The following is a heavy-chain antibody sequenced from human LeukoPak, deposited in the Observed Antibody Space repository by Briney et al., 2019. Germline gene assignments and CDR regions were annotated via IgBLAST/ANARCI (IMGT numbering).Heavy chain of an antibody. CDR3: ARDSAVRFLEWLLPLDY. V-gene: IGHV1-18*01. Sequence: GASVKVSCKASGYTFTSYGISWVRQAPGQGLEWMGWISAYNGNTNYAQKFQGRVTMTRDTSISTAYMELSRLRSDDTAVYYCARDSAVRFLEWLLPLDYWGQGTLVTVSS. CDR2: ISAYNGNT. CDR1: GYTFTSYG. D-gene: IGHD3-3*01. J-gene: IGHJ4*02.